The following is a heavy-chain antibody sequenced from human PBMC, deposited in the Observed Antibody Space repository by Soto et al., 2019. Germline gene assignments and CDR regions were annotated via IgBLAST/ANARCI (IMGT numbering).Heavy chain of an antibody. CDR1: GGSFSGYY. J-gene: IGHJ6*03. Sequence: PSETLSLTCAVYGGSFSGYYWSWIRQPPGKGLEWIGEINYSGSTNYNPSLKSRVTISVDTSKNQFSLKLSSVTAADTAVYYCAGDREPNPDLYYMDVWGKGTTVTVSS. CDR3: AGDREPNPDLYYMDV. CDR2: INYSGST. D-gene: IGHD1-26*01. V-gene: IGHV4-34*01.